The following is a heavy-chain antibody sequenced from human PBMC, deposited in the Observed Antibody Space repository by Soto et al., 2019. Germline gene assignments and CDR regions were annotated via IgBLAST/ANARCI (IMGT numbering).Heavy chain of an antibody. CDR1: GGSFSGYY. Sequence: SETLSLTCAVYGGSFSGYYWTWIRQPPGTGLEWIGEINHSGSTNYNPSLKSRVTISVDTSKNHFSLKLSSLRADDTALYYCVKGEYYYDSSGYYPFDYWGQGTLVTVSS. D-gene: IGHD3-22*01. V-gene: IGHV4-34*01. CDR3: VKGEYYYDSSGYYPFDY. CDR2: INHSGST. J-gene: IGHJ4*02.